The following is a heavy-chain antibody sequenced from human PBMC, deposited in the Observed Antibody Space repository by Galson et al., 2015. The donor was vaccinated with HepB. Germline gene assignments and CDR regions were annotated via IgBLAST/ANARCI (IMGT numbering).Heavy chain of an antibody. CDR2: VNSDGSVT. V-gene: IGHV3-74*01. Sequence: SLRLSCAASGFTFSSYWMHWVRQAPGKGLVWVSRVNSDGSVTNYADSVKGRFTVSRDNAKNTLYLQMNSLRAEDTAVYYCAEMAGIDVWGQGTMVTVSS. CDR3: AEMAGIDV. CDR1: GFTFSSYW. D-gene: IGHD5-24*01. J-gene: IGHJ3*01.